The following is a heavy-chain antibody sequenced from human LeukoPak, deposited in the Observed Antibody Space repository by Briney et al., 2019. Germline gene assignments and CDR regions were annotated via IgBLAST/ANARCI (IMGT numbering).Heavy chain of an antibody. V-gene: IGHV3-23*01. CDR2: ISGSGGST. J-gene: IGHJ4*02. Sequence: GGSLRLSCAASGFTFSSYAMSWVRQAPGKGLEWVSAISGSGGSTYYADSVKGRFTISRDNSKNTLYLQMNSLGAEDTAVYYCAQQTYYYDSSGYFSDYWGQGTLVTVSS. D-gene: IGHD3-22*01. CDR1: GFTFSSYA. CDR3: AQQTYYYDSSGYFSDY.